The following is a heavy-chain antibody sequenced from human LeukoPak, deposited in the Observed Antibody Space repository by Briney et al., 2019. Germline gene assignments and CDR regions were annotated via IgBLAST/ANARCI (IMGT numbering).Heavy chain of an antibody. CDR1: GFTFSDYY. CDR2: ISSSSSII. CDR3: ARGQYDRSPFLQH. J-gene: IGHJ1*01. Sequence: PGGSLRLSCAASGFTFSDYYMSWIRQAPGRGLEWVSYISSSSSIIYYADSVTGRFTISRDNAKNSMYLQMNSLRAEDTAVYYCARGQYDRSPFLQHWGQGTLVTVSS. V-gene: IGHV3-11*01. D-gene: IGHD3-22*01.